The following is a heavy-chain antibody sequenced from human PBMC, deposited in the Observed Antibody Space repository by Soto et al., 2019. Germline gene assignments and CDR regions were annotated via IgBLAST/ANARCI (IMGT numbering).Heavy chain of an antibody. J-gene: IGHJ2*01. CDR2: ISGSGGST. CDR1: GFTFSDYY. CDR3: AKINTAMAPKGNWYFDL. Sequence: GGSLRLSCAASGFTFSDYYMSWVRQAPGKGLEWVSAISGSGGSTYYADSVKGRFTISRDNSKNTLYLQMNSLRAEDTAVYYCAKINTAMAPKGNWYFDLWGRGTLVTVSS. D-gene: IGHD5-18*01. V-gene: IGHV3-23*01.